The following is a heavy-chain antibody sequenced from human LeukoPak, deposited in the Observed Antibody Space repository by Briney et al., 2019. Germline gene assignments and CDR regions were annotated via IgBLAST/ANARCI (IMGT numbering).Heavy chain of an antibody. CDR3: ARRRVGATSQGLINWFDP. CDR2: IHTSGST. Sequence: SQTLSLTCTVSGGSISSGSYYWSWIRQPAGKGLEWIGRIHTSGSTNYNPSLKSRVTISVDTSKNQFSLKLSSVTAADTAVYYCARRRVGATSQGLINWFDPWGQGTLVTVSS. J-gene: IGHJ5*02. V-gene: IGHV4-61*02. CDR1: GGSISSGSYY. D-gene: IGHD1-26*01.